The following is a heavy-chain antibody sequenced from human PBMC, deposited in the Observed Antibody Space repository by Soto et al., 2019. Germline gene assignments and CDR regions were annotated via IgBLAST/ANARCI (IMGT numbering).Heavy chain of an antibody. J-gene: IGHJ1*01. CDR3: ARVRGAAEYYPR. Sequence: QVQLVQSGAEVKKPGSSVKVSCKASGGTFSSYAISWVRQAPGQGLEWMGGIIPIFGTANNAQKFQGRVAITAEESTSTAYMELTLLRSEVTAVYFCARVRGAAEYYPRWGQGTLVTVSS. CDR1: GGTFSSYA. V-gene: IGHV1-69*12. CDR2: IIPIFGTA.